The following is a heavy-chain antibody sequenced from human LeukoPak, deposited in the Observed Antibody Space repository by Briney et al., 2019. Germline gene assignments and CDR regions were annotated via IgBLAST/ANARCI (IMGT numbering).Heavy chain of an antibody. CDR1: GFTFSSYE. D-gene: IGHD3-22*01. Sequence: SGGSLRLSCAASGFTFSSYEMNWVRQAPGKGLEWVSYISSSGSTIYYADSVKGRFTISRDNAKNSLYLQMNSLRAEDTAVYYCAKDQEPHYYDSSAYSASSFDCWGQGTLVTVSS. CDR2: ISSSGSTI. CDR3: AKDQEPHYYDSSAYSASSFDC. V-gene: IGHV3-48*03. J-gene: IGHJ4*02.